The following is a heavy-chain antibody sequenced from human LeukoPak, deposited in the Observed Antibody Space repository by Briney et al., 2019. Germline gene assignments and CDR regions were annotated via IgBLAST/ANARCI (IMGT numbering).Heavy chain of an antibody. J-gene: IGHJ4*02. V-gene: IGHV3-15*01. CDR3: TTDRRVFRVAATDENDY. D-gene: IGHD2-15*01. Sequence: GGSLRLSCAASGFTFSNAWMSWVRQGPGKGLEWVGRIKSKTDGGTTDYAAPVKGRFTISRDDSKNTLYLQMNSLKTEDTAVYYCTTDRRVFRVAATDENDYWGQGTLVTVSS. CDR2: IKSKTDGGTT. CDR1: GFTFSNAW.